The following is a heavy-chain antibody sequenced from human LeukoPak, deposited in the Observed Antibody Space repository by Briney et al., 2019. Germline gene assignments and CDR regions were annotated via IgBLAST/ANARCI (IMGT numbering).Heavy chain of an antibody. CDR3: ARDKPEPRTFDY. Sequence: GGSLRLSCAASGFTVSSNYMSWVRQAPGEGLEWVSVIYSGGSTYYAESAKGRFTISTDKSKNTLHLHMNSLRAEDTTVYYFARDKPEPRTFDYWGQGTLVTVSS. CDR2: IYSGGST. CDR1: GFTVSSNY. V-gene: IGHV3-66*01. J-gene: IGHJ4*02. D-gene: IGHD1-14*01.